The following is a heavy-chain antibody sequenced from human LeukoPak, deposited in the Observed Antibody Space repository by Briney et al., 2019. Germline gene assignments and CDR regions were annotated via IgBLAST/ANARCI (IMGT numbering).Heavy chain of an antibody. Sequence: PGRSLKLSCAASGFSFRNYGMQWVRQAPGKGLEWVSSISSSSSYIYYADSVKGRFTISRDNAQNSLYLQMNSLRAEDTAIYYCVRDRGTYRPIDYWGQGTLVTVSS. D-gene: IGHD1-26*01. J-gene: IGHJ4*02. CDR1: GFSFRNYG. V-gene: IGHV3-21*04. CDR2: ISSSSSYI. CDR3: VRDRGTYRPIDY.